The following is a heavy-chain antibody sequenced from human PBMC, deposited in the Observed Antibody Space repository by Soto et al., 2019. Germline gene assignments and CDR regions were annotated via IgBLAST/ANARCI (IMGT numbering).Heavy chain of an antibody. J-gene: IGHJ6*02. CDR3: AKEVWSGPMDV. V-gene: IGHV3-66*01. D-gene: IGHD3-3*01. CDR1: GITVSSNY. Sequence: PGGSLRLSCAASGITVSSNYMSWVRQAPGKRLEWVSVTYSGGGSTYYADSVKGRFIISRDNSKNTLYLQMNSLRAEDTAVYYCAKEVWSGPMDVWGQGTTVTVSS. CDR2: TYSGGGST.